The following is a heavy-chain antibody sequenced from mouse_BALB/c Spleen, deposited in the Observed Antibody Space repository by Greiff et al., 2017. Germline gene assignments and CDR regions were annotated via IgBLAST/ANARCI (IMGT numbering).Heavy chain of an antibody. D-gene: IGHD2-2*01. J-gene: IGHJ2*01. CDR1: GFTFSSFG. Sequence: EVHLVESGGGLVQPGGSRKLSCAASGFTFSSFGMHWVRQAPEKGLEWVAYISSGSSTIYYADTVKGRFTISRDNPKNTLFLQMTSLRSEDTAMYYCARDGYALYFDYWGQGTTLTVSS. V-gene: IGHV5-17*02. CDR2: ISSGSSTI. CDR3: ARDGYALYFDY.